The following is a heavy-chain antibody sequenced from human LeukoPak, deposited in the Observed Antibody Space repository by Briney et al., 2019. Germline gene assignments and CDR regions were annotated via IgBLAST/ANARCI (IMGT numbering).Heavy chain of an antibody. J-gene: IGHJ4*02. CDR3: AKDTSNSAVAGSRHFGY. Sequence: GGSLRLSCAASGFTFSSYAMSWVRQAPGKGLEWVSAISGSGGSTYYADSVKGRFTISRDNSKNTLYLQMNSLRAEDTAVYYCAKDTSNSAVAGSRHFGYWGQGTLVTVSS. V-gene: IGHV3-23*01. CDR2: ISGSGGST. D-gene: IGHD6-19*01. CDR1: GFTFSSYA.